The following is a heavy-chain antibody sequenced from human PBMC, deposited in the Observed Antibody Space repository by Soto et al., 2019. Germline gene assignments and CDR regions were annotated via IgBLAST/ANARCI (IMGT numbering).Heavy chain of an antibody. Sequence: SLTSPVSACSVSTLDWRWVIPTRLKGLEWIGYVSNTGVTSYSRSIQGRVTISVDSSKNRIYLSLSSVTAADTAIYYCAREAGFCSTRCYRNNYFDPWGQAAMVTFS. J-gene: IGHJ5*02. V-gene: IGHV4-59*02. CDR1: ACSVSTLD. CDR2: VSNTGVT. D-gene: IGHD2-2*02. CDR3: AREAGFCSTRCYRNNYFDP.